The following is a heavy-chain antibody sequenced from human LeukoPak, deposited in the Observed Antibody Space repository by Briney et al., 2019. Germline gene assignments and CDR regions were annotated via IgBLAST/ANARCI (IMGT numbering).Heavy chain of an antibody. CDR2: ISSSSSTI. Sequence: PGGSLRLSCAASGFTFSSYSMNWVRQAPGKGLEWVSYISSSSSTIYYADSVKGRFTISRDNAKNSVFLQMDSLRADDTAVYYCVRDRFDYALDYWGQGALVTVSS. CDR1: GFTFSSYS. V-gene: IGHV3-48*04. CDR3: VRDRFDYALDY. D-gene: IGHD4-17*01. J-gene: IGHJ4*02.